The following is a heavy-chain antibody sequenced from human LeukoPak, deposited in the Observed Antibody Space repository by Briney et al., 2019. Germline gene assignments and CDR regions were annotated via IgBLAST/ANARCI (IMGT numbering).Heavy chain of an antibody. J-gene: IGHJ6*03. D-gene: IGHD2-15*01. V-gene: IGHV1-8*01. CDR1: GYTFTSYD. CDR3: ARGSCSGGSCSSFYFYYMDV. Sequence: ASVKVSCKASGYTFTSYDINWVRQATGQGREWMGWMNPNSGNTGYAQKFQGRVTMTRNTSISTAYMELSSLRSEDTAVYYCARGSCSGGSCSSFYFYYMDVWGKGTTVTVSS. CDR2: MNPNSGNT.